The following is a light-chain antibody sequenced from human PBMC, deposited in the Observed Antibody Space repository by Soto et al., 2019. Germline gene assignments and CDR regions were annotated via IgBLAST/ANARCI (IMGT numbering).Light chain of an antibody. V-gene: IGKV1-39*01. J-gene: IGKJ2*01. CDR2: AAS. Sequence: DIQMTQSPSSLSASVGDRVTITCRASQSISSYLNWYQQKPGKAPKLLIYAASSLQSGVPSRFSGSGSGTDFTLTISSLQPEDFATYCCQQSYRTPPTFGQGTKLEIK. CDR1: QSISSY. CDR3: QQSYRTPPT.